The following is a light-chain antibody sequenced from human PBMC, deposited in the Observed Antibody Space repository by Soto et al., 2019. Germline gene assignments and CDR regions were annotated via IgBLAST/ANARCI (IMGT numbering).Light chain of an antibody. CDR1: QSVSSSY. V-gene: IGKV3-20*01. CDR2: GAS. Sequence: EIVMTQSPATLSLSPGERATLSCRASQSVSSSYLAWYQQKPGQAPRLLIYGASSRATGIPDRFSGSGSGTDFTLTISSLEPEDFAVYYCHQYGSYPLTFGGGTKVDIK. J-gene: IGKJ4*01. CDR3: HQYGSYPLT.